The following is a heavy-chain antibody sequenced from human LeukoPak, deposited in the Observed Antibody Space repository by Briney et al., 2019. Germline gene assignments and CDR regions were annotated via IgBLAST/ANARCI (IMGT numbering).Heavy chain of an antibody. V-gene: IGHV3-7*01. Sequence: PGGCLRLYCAAPRFTLRIQWGTWGRRAPGKVLEWVASINPNGSEKYYVDSVKGRFTISRDNAQNSLYLQLNSLRAEDKAMSYCARGHYGLDYWGQGTLVTVSS. CDR2: INPNGSEK. D-gene: IGHD3-16*01. CDR3: ARGHYGLDY. J-gene: IGHJ4*02. CDR1: RFTLRIQW.